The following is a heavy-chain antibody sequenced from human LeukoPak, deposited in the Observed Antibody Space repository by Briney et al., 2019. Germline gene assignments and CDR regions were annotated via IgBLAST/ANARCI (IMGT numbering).Heavy chain of an antibody. D-gene: IGHD6-19*01. V-gene: IGHV3-21*04. CDR2: ISSSSSYI. Sequence: PGGSLRLSCAASGFTFSSYSMNWVRQAPGKGLEWVSSISSSSSYIYYADSVKGRFTISRDNAKNSLYLQMNSLRAEDTALYYCAKAELGSVAVAGPFDYWGQGTLVTVSS. CDR1: GFTFSSYS. CDR3: AKAELGSVAVAGPFDY. J-gene: IGHJ4*02.